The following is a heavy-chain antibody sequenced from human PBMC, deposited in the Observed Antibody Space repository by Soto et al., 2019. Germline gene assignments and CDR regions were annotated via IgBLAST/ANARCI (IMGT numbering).Heavy chain of an antibody. CDR1: GFTFSSYA. Sequence: PGGSLRLSCGGSGFTFSSYAMSWVLQAPGKGLEWVSGVTGSGESAYYADSVKGRFSISRDNSKKTLYLQMESLRAEDTAVYFCAKDQWFYDNVWGSLRYPYYFDLWGQGTMVTVYS. CDR2: VTGSGESA. J-gene: IGHJ4*02. V-gene: IGHV3-23*01. CDR3: AKDQWFYDNVWGSLRYPYYFDL. D-gene: IGHD3-16*01.